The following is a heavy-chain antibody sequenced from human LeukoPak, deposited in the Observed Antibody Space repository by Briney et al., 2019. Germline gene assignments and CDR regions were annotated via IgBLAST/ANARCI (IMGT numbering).Heavy chain of an antibody. CDR1: GFTFTEYY. D-gene: IGHD3-10*01. J-gene: IGHJ4*02. CDR3: ARDRFGVFDY. V-gene: IGHV3-11*01. Sequence: PGGSLRLSCAASGFTFTEYYMSWIRQAPGKGPEWISYASSFDGTVNYAESVKGRFTISRDNAKSLLYLQMSSLRDEDTAVYYCARDRFGVFDYWGQGTLVSVS. CDR2: ASSFDGTV.